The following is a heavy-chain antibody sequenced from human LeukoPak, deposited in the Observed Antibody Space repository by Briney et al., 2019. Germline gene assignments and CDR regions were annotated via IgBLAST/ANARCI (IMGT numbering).Heavy chain of an antibody. J-gene: IGHJ6*02. CDR3: AREFWSGRYLDV. CDR1: GGSFSGYY. Sequence: SETLSLTCAVYGGSFSGYYWSWIRQPPGKGLEWIGDINHSGNTNYNPSLKNRVTISVDTSKNDFFLRLSSVTAADTAIYYCAREFWSGRYLDVWGQGTTVTVSS. V-gene: IGHV4-34*01. D-gene: IGHD3-3*01. CDR2: INHSGNT.